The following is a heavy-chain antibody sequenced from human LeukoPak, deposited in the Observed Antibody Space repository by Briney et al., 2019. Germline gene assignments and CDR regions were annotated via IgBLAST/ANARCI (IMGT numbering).Heavy chain of an antibody. CDR3: AKEDYYGSGSYFPEYYFDY. D-gene: IGHD3-10*01. J-gene: IGHJ4*02. Sequence: GGSLRLSCAASGFTFSSYGMTWVRQAPGKGLEWVSYISSSSSTIYYADSVKGRFTISRDNAKNSLYLQMNSLRAEDTALYYCAKEDYYGSGSYFPEYYFDYWGQGTLVTVSS. CDR1: GFTFSSYG. V-gene: IGHV3-48*04. CDR2: ISSSSSTI.